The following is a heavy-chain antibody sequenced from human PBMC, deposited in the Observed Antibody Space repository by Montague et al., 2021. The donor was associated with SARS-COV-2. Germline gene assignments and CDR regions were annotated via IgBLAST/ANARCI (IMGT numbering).Heavy chain of an antibody. Sequence: ETLSLTCSVSTFTINNFYWSWIRQPPGRGLEWIGYLYRGSSHYSPSLKTRVNISVDTTENQISLTLTSVTAADTAVYYCARFSGSYYGIGYWGQGARVTVSS. V-gene: IGHV4-59*01. CDR1: TFTINNFY. J-gene: IGHJ4*02. CDR2: LYRGSS. CDR3: ARFSGSYYGIGY. D-gene: IGHD1-26*01.